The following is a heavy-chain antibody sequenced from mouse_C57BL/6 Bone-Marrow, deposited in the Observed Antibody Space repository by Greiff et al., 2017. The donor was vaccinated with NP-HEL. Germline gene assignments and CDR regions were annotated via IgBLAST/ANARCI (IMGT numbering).Heavy chain of an antibody. V-gene: IGHV1-69*01. CDR2: IDPSDSYT. CDR1: GYTFTSYW. J-gene: IGHJ4*01. CDR3: AREETAQAPYAMDY. Sequence: QVQLKQPGAELVMPGASVKLSCKASGYTFTSYWMHWVKQRPGQGLEWIGEIDPSDSYTNYNQKFKGKSTLTVDKSSSTAYMQLSSLTSEDSAVYYCAREETAQAPYAMDYWGQGTSVTVSS. D-gene: IGHD3-2*02.